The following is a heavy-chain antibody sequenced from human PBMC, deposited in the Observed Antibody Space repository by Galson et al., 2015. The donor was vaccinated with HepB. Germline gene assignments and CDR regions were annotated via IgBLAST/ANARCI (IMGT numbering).Heavy chain of an antibody. J-gene: IGHJ4*02. Sequence: SVKVSCKASGGTFSSYAISWVRQAPGQGLEWMGGIIPIFGTANYAQKFQGRVTITADESTSTAYMELSSLRSEDTAVYYCATGGGRAVAGRTGRYYFDYWGQGTLVTVSS. CDR2: IIPIFGTA. CDR3: ATGGGRAVAGRTGRYYFDY. CDR1: GGTFSSYA. V-gene: IGHV1-69*13. D-gene: IGHD6-19*01.